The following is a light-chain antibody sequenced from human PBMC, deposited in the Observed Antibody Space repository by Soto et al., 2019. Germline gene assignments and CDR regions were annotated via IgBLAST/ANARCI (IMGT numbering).Light chain of an antibody. Sequence: QSVLTQPPTAPGSTGQSVTISRTGTSSDVGAYIFVSGYKQHPGKAPELMVYDVKRRPPGAPDRFFGSKSGNTASLTVSGLQAEDEADYYCVSFAGGTYVFGTGTKVTVL. V-gene: IGLV2-8*01. J-gene: IGLJ1*01. CDR1: SSDVGAYIF. CDR2: DVK. CDR3: VSFAGGTYV.